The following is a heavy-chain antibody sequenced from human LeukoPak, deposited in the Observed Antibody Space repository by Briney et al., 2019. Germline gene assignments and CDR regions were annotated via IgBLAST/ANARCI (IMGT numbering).Heavy chain of an antibody. CDR2: ISAYNGNT. Sequence: ASVTVSRKASGYTFTIYSISSVRPAPGQGLEWMGWISAYNGNTNYAQKLQGRVTMTTDTSTSKAYMELRSLRSDDTAVYYCARDYGYYDSSGPISLYWGQGTRVTVSS. D-gene: IGHD3-22*01. J-gene: IGHJ4*02. CDR1: GYTFTIYS. V-gene: IGHV1-18*01. CDR3: ARDYGYYDSSGPISLY.